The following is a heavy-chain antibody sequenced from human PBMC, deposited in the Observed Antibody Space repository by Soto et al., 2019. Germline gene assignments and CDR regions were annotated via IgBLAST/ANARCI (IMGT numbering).Heavy chain of an antibody. CDR1: GGSISSGDYY. V-gene: IGHV4-30-4*01. D-gene: IGHD3-10*01. CDR2: IYYSGST. J-gene: IGHJ5*02. Sequence: SETLSLTCTVSGGSISSGDYYWSWIRQPPGKGLEWIGYIYYSGSTYYNPSLKSRVTISVDTSKNQFSLKLSSVTAADTAVYYCARGGHYYGSGSQKSNYWFDPCGQGTLVTVSS. CDR3: ARGGHYYGSGSQKSNYWFDP.